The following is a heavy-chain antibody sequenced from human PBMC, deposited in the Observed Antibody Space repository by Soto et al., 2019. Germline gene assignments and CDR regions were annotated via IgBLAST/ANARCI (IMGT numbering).Heavy chain of an antibody. CDR3: AKGPDGSGYYRNWFDS. J-gene: IGHJ5*01. CDR2: ISRTGDSA. Sequence: EVHLLESGGALVQPGGSLTLSCAASGFSFSDYAMSWVRQAPGKGLEWVSSISRTGDSAYYADSVKGRFAISRDRSKNRLSLQMNSLRAEDTAVYYCAKGPDGSGYYRNWFDSWGQGTLITVSS. D-gene: IGHD3-22*01. CDR1: GFSFSDYA. V-gene: IGHV3-23*01.